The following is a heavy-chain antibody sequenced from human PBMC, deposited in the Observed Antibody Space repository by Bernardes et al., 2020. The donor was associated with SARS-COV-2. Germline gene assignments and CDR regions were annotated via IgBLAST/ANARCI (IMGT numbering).Heavy chain of an antibody. V-gene: IGHV3-66*02. Sequence: GTLRLSCAASGFTVSSNYMSWVHQAPGKGLEWVSFISSDGSTNSADSVKGRFTISRDNYKNTLYLQMNSLRADDTAVYYCARIGEDLYRWFDPWGQGTLVTVSS. CDR2: ISSDGST. J-gene: IGHJ5*02. CDR3: ARIGEDLYRWFDP. CDR1: GFTVSSNY. D-gene: IGHD2-15*01.